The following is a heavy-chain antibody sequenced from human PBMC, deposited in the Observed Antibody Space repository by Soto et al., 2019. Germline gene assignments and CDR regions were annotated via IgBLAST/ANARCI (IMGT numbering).Heavy chain of an antibody. Sequence: QLQLQESGPGLVKPSETLSLTCTVSGGSISSSSYYWGWLRQPPGKRLEWNGTIYYRSSNYYYPAINSLITISVDTSKNQFSLKLSSVTAADTAVYYGARLLSWSYYTPEYIHHWGQGTLVTVSS. J-gene: IGHJ1*01. CDR2: IYYRSSN. CDR3: ARLLSWSYYTPEYIHH. V-gene: IGHV4-39*01. D-gene: IGHD1-26*01. CDR1: GGSISSSSYY.